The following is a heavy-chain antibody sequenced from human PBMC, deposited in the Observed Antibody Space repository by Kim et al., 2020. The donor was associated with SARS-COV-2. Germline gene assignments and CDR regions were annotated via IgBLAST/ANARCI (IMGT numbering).Heavy chain of an antibody. CDR3: ARENWISRPYSSSSHTWGGYGMDV. CDR2: ISSSSSYI. J-gene: IGHJ6*02. Sequence: GGSLRLSCAASGFTFSSYSMNWVRQAPGKGLEWVSSISSSSSYIYYADSVKGRFTISRDNAKNSLYLQMNSLRAEDTAVYYCARENWISRPYSSSSHTWGGYGMDVWGQGTTGTVS. V-gene: IGHV3-21*01. CDR1: GFTFSSYS. D-gene: IGHD6-13*01.